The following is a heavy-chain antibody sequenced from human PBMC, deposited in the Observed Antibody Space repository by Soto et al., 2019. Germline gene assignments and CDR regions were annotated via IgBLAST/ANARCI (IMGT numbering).Heavy chain of an antibody. CDR1: GGTISNYY. D-gene: IGHD5-18*01. Sequence: SETLSLTCTVSGGTISNYYLSWIRQPPGKGLEWIGYVYYSGSTNYNPSLKSRITISIDMPKNQFSLNLSSVTAADTAVYYCARHTAMVLFDYWGRGTLVTSPQ. CDR3: ARHTAMVLFDY. CDR2: VYYSGST. J-gene: IGHJ4*02. V-gene: IGHV4-59*08.